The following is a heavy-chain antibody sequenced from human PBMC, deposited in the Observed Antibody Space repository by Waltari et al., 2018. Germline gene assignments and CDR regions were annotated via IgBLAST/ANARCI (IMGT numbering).Heavy chain of an antibody. V-gene: IGHV1-24*01. CDR1: GYTLTELS. Sequence: QVQLVQSGAEVKKPGASVKVSCKVSGYTLTELSMHWVRQAPGKGLEWMGGFAPEDGETIYAQKSQGRVTMTEDTSTDTAYRERSSLRSEDTAVYYCATGANYYDRGSFDYWGQGTLVTVSS. J-gene: IGHJ4*02. CDR2: FAPEDGET. D-gene: IGHD3-22*01. CDR3: ATGANYYDRGSFDY.